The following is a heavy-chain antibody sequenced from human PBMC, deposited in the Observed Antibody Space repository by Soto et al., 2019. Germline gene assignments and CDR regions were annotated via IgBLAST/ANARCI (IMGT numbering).Heavy chain of an antibody. CDR3: ARDAISMVQGTNNWFDP. CDR1: GFTFSNDA. V-gene: IGHV3-23*01. D-gene: IGHD3-10*01. J-gene: IGHJ5*02. Sequence: GGSLTLSCAASGFTFSNDAMCWVRQAPGKGLEWVSAISGGGISTYYADSVRGRFTISRDNSRNTLYLRMNRRRAEDTAVYYCARDAISMVQGTNNWFDPWGQGTLVTVSS. CDR2: ISGGGIST.